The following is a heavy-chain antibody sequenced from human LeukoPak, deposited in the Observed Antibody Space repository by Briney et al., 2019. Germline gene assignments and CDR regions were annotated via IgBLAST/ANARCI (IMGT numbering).Heavy chain of an antibody. Sequence: PGGSLRLSCAASGFTFSDYYMSWIRQAPGKGLEWVAVISYDRSNKYYADSVKGRFTISRDNSKNTLYLQMNSLRAEDTAVYYCAPSEPGIAVAGTGDWGQGTLVTVSS. J-gene: IGHJ4*02. CDR3: APSEPGIAVAGTGD. V-gene: IGHV3-30*03. CDR2: ISYDRSNK. D-gene: IGHD6-19*01. CDR1: GFTFSDYY.